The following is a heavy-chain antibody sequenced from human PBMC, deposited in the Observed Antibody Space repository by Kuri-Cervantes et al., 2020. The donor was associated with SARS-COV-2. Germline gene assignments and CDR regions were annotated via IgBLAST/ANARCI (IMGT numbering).Heavy chain of an antibody. J-gene: IGHJ4*02. Sequence: ASVKVSCKASGYTFTTYGISWVRQAPGQGLEWMGWINPYSGYTNYAQRFQDRVTLTTDTTTSTAYMELRGLTSDDTAVYYCARGGTSGPYFDFWGQGTLVTVSS. V-gene: IGHV1-18*04. CDR1: GYTFTTYG. CDR2: INPYSGYT. CDR3: ARGGTSGPYFDF. D-gene: IGHD1-1*01.